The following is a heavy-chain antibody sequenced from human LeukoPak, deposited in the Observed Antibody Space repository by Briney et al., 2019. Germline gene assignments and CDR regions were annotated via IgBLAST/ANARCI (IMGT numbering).Heavy chain of an antibody. Sequence: GRSLRLSCAASGLIVSANYMSWVRQAPGKGLEWVSVIYTGGSTYYADSVKGRFTISRDNSKNTVYLQMTSLRAEDTAVYYCAKEGDCSTTSCLTGGLDVWGKGTTVTVSS. CDR2: IYTGGST. J-gene: IGHJ6*04. V-gene: IGHV3-53*01. CDR3: AKEGDCSTTSCLTGGLDV. D-gene: IGHD2-2*01. CDR1: GLIVSANY.